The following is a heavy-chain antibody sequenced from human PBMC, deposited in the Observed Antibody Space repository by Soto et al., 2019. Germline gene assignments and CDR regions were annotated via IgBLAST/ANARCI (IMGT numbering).Heavy chain of an antibody. D-gene: IGHD3-10*01. Sequence: QVQLQESGPGLVKPSETLSLTCTVSGDSISSYYWSWIRQPPGKGLEWIGYMSYSGSTNYNPSLKSRVTISLDTSKNQFSLKLSSVTAADTAVYYCARRVTSGSGRRPAYDFDYWGQGSLVTVSS. CDR2: MSYSGST. CDR1: GDSISSYY. J-gene: IGHJ4*02. CDR3: ARRVTSGSGRRPAYDFDY. V-gene: IGHV4-59*01.